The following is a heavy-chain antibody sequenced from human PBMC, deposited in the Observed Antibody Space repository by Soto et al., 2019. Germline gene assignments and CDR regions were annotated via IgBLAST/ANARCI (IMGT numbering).Heavy chain of an antibody. Sequence: PETLSLTCTVSGGPISSYYWLWIRQPPGKGLEWIGYIYYSGSTNYNPSLKSRVTISVDTSKNQFSLKLSSVTAADTAVYYCARVYYDILTGFDPWGQVTLVTVS. V-gene: IGHV4-59*01. CDR2: IYYSGST. CDR3: ARVYYDILTGFDP. CDR1: GGPISSYY. D-gene: IGHD3-9*01. J-gene: IGHJ5*02.